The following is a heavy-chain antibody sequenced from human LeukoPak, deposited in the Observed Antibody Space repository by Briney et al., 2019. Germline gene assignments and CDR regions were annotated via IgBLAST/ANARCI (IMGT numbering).Heavy chain of an antibody. J-gene: IGHJ6*03. D-gene: IGHD5/OR15-5a*01. V-gene: IGHV4-4*07. CDR1: GGSISSYY. Sequence: PSETLSLTCTVSGGSISSYYWSWIRQPAGKGLEWIGRIYTSGSTNYNPSLKSRVTISVDKSKNQFSLKLSSVTAADTAVYYCARDVLSHSYYYMDVWGKGTTVTVSS. CDR3: ARDVLSHSYYYMDV. CDR2: IYTSGST.